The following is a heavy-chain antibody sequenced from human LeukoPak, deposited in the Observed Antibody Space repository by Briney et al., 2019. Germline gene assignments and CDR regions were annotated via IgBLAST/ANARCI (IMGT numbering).Heavy chain of an antibody. Sequence: ASVKVSCKASGYTFTSYYIHWVRQAPGQRLEWMGLINPSSGSTSYAQKFQGRVTMTRYTSTSTVYMELSRLRSEDTAVYYCARDQYVGSSRYYYLDYWGQGTLVTVSS. V-gene: IGHV1-46*01. J-gene: IGHJ4*02. CDR1: GYTFTSYY. D-gene: IGHD6-13*01. CDR2: INPSSGST. CDR3: ARDQYVGSSRYYYLDY.